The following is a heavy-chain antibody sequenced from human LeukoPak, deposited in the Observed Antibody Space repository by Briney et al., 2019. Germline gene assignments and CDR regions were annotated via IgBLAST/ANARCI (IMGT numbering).Heavy chain of an antibody. V-gene: IGHV4-39*01. J-gene: IGHJ4*02. Sequence: SETLSLTCTVSGDSTSNINYYWGWIRQPPGKGLEWIGSIYYSGSTYYNPSLKSRVTISVDTSKNQFSLKLSSVTAADTAAYYCASQRNDYYDSSGHDYWGQGTLVTVSS. D-gene: IGHD3-22*01. CDR1: GDSTSNINYY. CDR3: ASQRNDYYDSSGHDY. CDR2: IYYSGST.